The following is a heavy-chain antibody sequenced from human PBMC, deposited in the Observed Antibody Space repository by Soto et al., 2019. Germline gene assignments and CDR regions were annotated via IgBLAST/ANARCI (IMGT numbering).Heavy chain of an antibody. CDR1: GYTFTAYY. D-gene: IGHD5-18*01. V-gene: IGHV1-2*02. CDR3: ASRYNYGSP. J-gene: IGHJ5*02. Sequence: QVQLVQSGAEVKKPGASVKVSCKASGYTFTAYYMHWVRQTPGQGLEWMGWINPNTGGTDYAQKFQGRATMTRDTSISTAYMELTRLRADDTAVYYCASRYNYGSPWGQGTLVTVSS. CDR2: INPNTGGT.